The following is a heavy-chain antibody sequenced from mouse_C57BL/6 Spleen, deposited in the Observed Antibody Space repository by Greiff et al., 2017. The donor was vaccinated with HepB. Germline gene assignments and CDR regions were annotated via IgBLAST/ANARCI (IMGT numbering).Heavy chain of an antibody. V-gene: IGHV1-80*01. CDR3: ASAAQATWAWFAD. Sequence: VQLQQSGAELVKPGASVKISCKASGYAFSSYWMNWVKQRPGKGLEWIGQIYPGDGDTNYNGKFKGKATLTADKSSSTAYMQLSSLTSEDSAVYFCASAAQATWAWFADWGQGTLVTVSA. D-gene: IGHD3-2*02. CDR2: IYPGDGDT. J-gene: IGHJ3*01. CDR1: GYAFSSYW.